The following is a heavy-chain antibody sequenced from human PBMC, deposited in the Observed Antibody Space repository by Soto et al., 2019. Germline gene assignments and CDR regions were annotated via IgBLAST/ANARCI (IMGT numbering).Heavy chain of an antibody. CDR3: ATDMAQGNDFWXGYSRLRRYGMDV. Sequence: ASVKVSCKVSGYTLTELSMHWVRQAPGKGLEWMGGFDPEDGETIYAQKFQGRVTMTEDTSTDTAYMELSSLRSEDTAVYYCATDMAQGNDFWXGYSRLRRYGMDVWGQ. CDR1: GYTLTELS. V-gene: IGHV1-24*01. J-gene: IGHJ6*02. D-gene: IGHD3-3*01. CDR2: FDPEDGET.